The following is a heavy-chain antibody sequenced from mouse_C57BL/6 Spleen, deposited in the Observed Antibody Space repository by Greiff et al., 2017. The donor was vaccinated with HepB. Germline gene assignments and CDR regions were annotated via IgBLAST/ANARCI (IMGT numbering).Heavy chain of an antibody. CDR2: IYPGDGDT. J-gene: IGHJ2*01. CDR3: AREVGLYFDY. CDR1: GYAFSSSW. V-gene: IGHV1-82*01. D-gene: IGHD4-1*01. Sequence: QVQLKQSGPELVKPGASVKISCKASGYAFSSSWMNWVKQRPGKGLEWIGRIYPGDGDTNYNGKFKGKATLTADKSSSTAYMQLSSLTSEDSAVYFCAREVGLYFDYWGQGTTLTVSS.